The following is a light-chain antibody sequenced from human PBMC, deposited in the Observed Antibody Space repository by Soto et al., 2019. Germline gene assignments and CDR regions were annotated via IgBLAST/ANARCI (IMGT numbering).Light chain of an antibody. V-gene: IGKV3-11*01. CDR1: QSVSSY. Sequence: EIVLTQSPGTLSLSPGERATLSRRASQSVSSYLAWYQQKPGQAPRLLIYDASNRATGIPARFSGSGSGTDFTLTISSLEPEDFAVYYCQQRSNWSYTFGQGARLEIK. J-gene: IGKJ5*01. CDR2: DAS. CDR3: QQRSNWSYT.